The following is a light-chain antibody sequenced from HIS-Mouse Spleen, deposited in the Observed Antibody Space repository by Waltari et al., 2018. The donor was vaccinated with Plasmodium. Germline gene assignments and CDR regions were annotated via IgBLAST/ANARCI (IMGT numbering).Light chain of an antibody. Sequence: QSALTQPASVSGSPGQSITIPCTGTRSAVGGYNLVSWYQQHPGKAPKLMIYEGSKRPSGFSNRFSGSKSGNTASLTISGLQAEDEADYYCCSYAGSSTFVVFGGGTKLTVL. CDR1: RSAVGGYNL. V-gene: IGLV2-23*03. J-gene: IGLJ2*01. CDR2: EGS. CDR3: CSYAGSSTFVV.